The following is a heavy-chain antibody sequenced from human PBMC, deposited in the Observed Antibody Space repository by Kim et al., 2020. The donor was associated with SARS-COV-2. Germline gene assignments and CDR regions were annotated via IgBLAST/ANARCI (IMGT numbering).Heavy chain of an antibody. V-gene: IGHV3-33*01. Sequence: GGSLRLSCAASGFTFSSYGMHRVRQAPGKGLEWVAVIWYDGSNKYYVDSVKGRFTIYGDNSKNTQYLQMNSLRAEDTAVYYCARDGRRSVTTPGFDYCGQGTVDTVSS. D-gene: IGHD4-17*01. CDR3: ARDGRRSVTTPGFDY. CDR2: IWYDGSNK. CDR1: GFTFSSYG. J-gene: IGHJ4*02.